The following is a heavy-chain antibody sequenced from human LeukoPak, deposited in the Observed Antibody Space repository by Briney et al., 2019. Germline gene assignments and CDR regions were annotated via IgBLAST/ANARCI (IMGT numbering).Heavy chain of an antibody. CDR2: IIHSAGT. CDR3: ARVGRPYSSGWYIDY. Sequence: SQTLSLTRGLYGGSFRGYYGRWFRQPPGKGRDVLGEIIHSAGTNYNSPLNSLFTISVATSKNQFSLTLSSVNAAHTAVYYCARVGRPYSSGWYIDYWGQETLVTVSS. CDR1: GGSFRGYY. D-gene: IGHD6-19*01. V-gene: IGHV4-34*12. J-gene: IGHJ4*02.